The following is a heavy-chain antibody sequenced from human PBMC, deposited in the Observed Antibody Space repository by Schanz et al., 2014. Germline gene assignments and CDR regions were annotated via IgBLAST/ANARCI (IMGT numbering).Heavy chain of an antibody. V-gene: IGHV3-48*02. J-gene: IGHJ4*02. Sequence: VQLVESGGGVVQPGGSLRLSCAASGFIFGDYAIHWVRQAPGKGLEWVSYISSSSGTIYYADSMKGRFTISRDNAKNSLYLQINSLRDEDTAVYYCARDHASAWYTVDYWGQGTLVTVSS. D-gene: IGHD6-19*01. CDR2: ISSSSGTI. CDR3: ARDHASAWYTVDY. CDR1: GFIFGDYA.